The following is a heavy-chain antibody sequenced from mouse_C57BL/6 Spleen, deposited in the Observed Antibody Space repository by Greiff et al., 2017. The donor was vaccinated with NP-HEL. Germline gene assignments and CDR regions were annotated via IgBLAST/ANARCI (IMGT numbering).Heavy chain of an antibody. Sequence: QVQLQQSGAELMKPGASVKLSCKATGYTFTGYWIEWVKQRPGHGLEWIGEILPGSGSTNYNEKFKGKATFTADTSSNTAYMQLHSLTTDDSAVYYCARSGYYGGGGAWFAYWGKGTLVTVSA. V-gene: IGHV1-9*01. CDR1: GYTFTGYW. CDR3: ARSGYYGGGGAWFAY. CDR2: ILPGSGST. D-gene: IGHD1-1*02. J-gene: IGHJ3*01.